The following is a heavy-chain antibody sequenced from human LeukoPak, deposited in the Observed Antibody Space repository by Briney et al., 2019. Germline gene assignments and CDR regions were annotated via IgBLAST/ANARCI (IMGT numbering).Heavy chain of an antibody. V-gene: IGHV4-59*01. CDR3: ARKTYYDFWSGPLFDY. J-gene: IGHJ4*02. D-gene: IGHD3-3*01. CDR2: IYYSGST. CDR1: GGSISSYY. Sequence: PSETLSLTCTVSGGSISSYYWSWIRQPPGKGLEWIGYIYYSGSTNYNPSLKSRVTISVDTSKNQFSLKLSSVTAADTAVYYCARKTYYDFWSGPLFDYWGQGTLVTDSS.